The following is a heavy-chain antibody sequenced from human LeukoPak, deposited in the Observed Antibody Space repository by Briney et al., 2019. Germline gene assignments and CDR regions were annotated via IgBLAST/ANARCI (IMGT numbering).Heavy chain of an antibody. CDR1: GFTFSTFP. CDR2: ISYDGGNK. V-gene: IGHV3-30*04. Sequence: GGSLRLSCAASGFTFSTFPMHWVRQAPGKGLEWVAVISYDGGNKYYADSVKGRFTLSRDNSKNTLFLQMNSLRAEDTAVYYCARGGYGSGSYDYYFYGMDVWGQGTTVTVSS. D-gene: IGHD3-10*01. J-gene: IGHJ6*02. CDR3: ARGGYGSGSYDYYFYGMDV.